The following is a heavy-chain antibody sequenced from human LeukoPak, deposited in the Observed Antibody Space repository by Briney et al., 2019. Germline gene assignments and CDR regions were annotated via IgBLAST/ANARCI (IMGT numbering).Heavy chain of an antibody. CDR2: ISAYNGST. CDR1: GYTFTSYG. V-gene: IGHV1-18*01. CDR3: ARDTFAIAAATYFQH. D-gene: IGHD6-13*01. Sequence: GASVKVSCKASGYTFTSYGISWVRQAPGQGLEWMGWISAYNGSTNYAQKLQGRVTMTTDTSTSTAYMELRSLRSDDTAVYYCARDTFAIAAATYFQHWGQGTLVTVSS. J-gene: IGHJ1*01.